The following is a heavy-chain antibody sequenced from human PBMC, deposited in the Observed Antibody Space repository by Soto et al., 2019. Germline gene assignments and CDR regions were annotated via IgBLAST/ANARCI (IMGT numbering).Heavy chain of an antibody. Sequence: SVKVSCKASGFTFTSSAVQWVRQARGQRLEWIGWIVVGSGNTNYAQKFQERVTITRDMSTSTAYMELSSLRSEDTAVYYCAADPYSGRYYSYYGMEVWGQGTTVTVSP. J-gene: IGHJ6*01. CDR1: GFTFTSSA. D-gene: IGHD1-26*01. CDR3: AADPYSGRYYSYYGMEV. V-gene: IGHV1-58*01. CDR2: IVVGSGNT.